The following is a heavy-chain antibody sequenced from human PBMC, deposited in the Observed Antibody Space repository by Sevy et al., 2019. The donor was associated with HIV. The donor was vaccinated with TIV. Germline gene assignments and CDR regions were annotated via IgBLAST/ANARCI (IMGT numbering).Heavy chain of an antibody. J-gene: IGHJ2*01. Sequence: GGSLRLSCAASGFTFSNAWMSWVRQAPGKGLEWVGRIKSKTDGGTTDYAAPVKGRLTISRDDSKNTLYLQMNSLKTEETAVYYWTTDLAYGDYTVSFGTNWYFDLWGRGTLVTVSS. D-gene: IGHD4-17*01. CDR1: GFTFSNAW. CDR3: TTDLAYGDYTVSFGTNWYFDL. V-gene: IGHV3-15*01. CDR2: IKSKTDGGTT.